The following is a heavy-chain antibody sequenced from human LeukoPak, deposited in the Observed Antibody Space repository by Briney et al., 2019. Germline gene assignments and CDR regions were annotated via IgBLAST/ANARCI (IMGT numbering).Heavy chain of an antibody. CDR3: ARVGDSSGYYYGTDAFDI. J-gene: IGHJ3*02. Sequence: GESLKISCKGSGYSFTSYWIGWVRPMPGKGLEWMGIIYPGDSDTRYSPSFQGQVTISADKSISTAYLQWSSLKASDTAMYYCARVGDSSGYYYGTDAFDIWGQGTMVTVSS. V-gene: IGHV5-51*01. CDR1: GYSFTSYW. CDR2: IYPGDSDT. D-gene: IGHD3-22*01.